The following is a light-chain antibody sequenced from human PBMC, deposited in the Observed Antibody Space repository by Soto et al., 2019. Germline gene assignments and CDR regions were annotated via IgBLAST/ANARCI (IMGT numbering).Light chain of an antibody. CDR1: QSISNR. V-gene: IGKV1-5*01. CDR2: DAS. Sequence: DIQLTQSPSTLSASVGDRVTITCRASQSISNRLAWYQQKPGKAPKVLIYDASSLESGVPSRLSGSGSATEFILTIRSLQPDDSATYHCQHYGGVWTFGQGTKVDIK. J-gene: IGKJ1*01. CDR3: QHYGGVWT.